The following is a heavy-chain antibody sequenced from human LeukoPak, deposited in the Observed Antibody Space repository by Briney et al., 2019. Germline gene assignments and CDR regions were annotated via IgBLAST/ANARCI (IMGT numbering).Heavy chain of an antibody. J-gene: IGHJ4*02. CDR3: ARDSPRSSGWYPYDY. CDR1: GFTFSSYS. D-gene: IGHD6-19*01. CDR2: ISSSSSYI. Sequence: PGGSLRLSCAASGFTFSSYSMNWVRQAPGKGLEWVSSISSSSSYIYYADSVKGRLTISRDNAKNSLYLQMNSLRAEDTAVYYCARDSPRSSGWYPYDYWGQGTLVTVSS. V-gene: IGHV3-21*01.